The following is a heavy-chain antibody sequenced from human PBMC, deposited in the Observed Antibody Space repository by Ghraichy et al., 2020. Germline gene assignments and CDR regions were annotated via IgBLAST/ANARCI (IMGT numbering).Heavy chain of an antibody. CDR2: ISSSSSYI. V-gene: IGHV3-21*01. J-gene: IGHJ4*02. Sequence: GGSLRLSCAASGFTFSSYSMNWVRQAPGKGLEWVSSISSSSSYIYYADSVKGRFTISRDNAKNSLYLQMNSLRAEDTAVYYCARDLVPSLWGRDGYKMAYWGQGTLVTVSS. CDR1: GFTFSSYS. CDR3: ARDLVPSLWGRDGYKMAY. D-gene: IGHD5-24*01.